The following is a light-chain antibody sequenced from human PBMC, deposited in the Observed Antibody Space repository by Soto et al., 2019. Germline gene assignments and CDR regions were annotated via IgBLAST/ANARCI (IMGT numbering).Light chain of an antibody. V-gene: IGLV1-51*01. CDR2: DSD. CDR3: GTWDSSLSAWV. J-gene: IGLJ2*01. Sequence: QSVLTQPPSVSAAPGQTVSISCSGSSSNIGNNYVSWYQHLPGTAPRYVIYDSDKRPSGIPDRFSASKSGTSATLGITGLQTGDEGDYYCGTWDSSLSAWVFGGGTQLTVL. CDR1: SSNIGNNY.